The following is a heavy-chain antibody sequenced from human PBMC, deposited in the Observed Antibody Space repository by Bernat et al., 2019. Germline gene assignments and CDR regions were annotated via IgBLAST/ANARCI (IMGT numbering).Heavy chain of an antibody. Sequence: QVQLQESGPGLVKPSETLSLTCTVSGGSISSYYWSWIRQPPGKGLEWIGYIYYSGSTNYHPSLKSRVTISVDTSKNQFSLKLSSVTAADTAVYYCARAGGPYDFLDYWGQGTLVTVSS. V-gene: IGHV4-59*01. J-gene: IGHJ4*02. CDR1: GGSISSYY. CDR2: IYYSGST. D-gene: IGHD3-3*01. CDR3: ARAGGPYDFLDY.